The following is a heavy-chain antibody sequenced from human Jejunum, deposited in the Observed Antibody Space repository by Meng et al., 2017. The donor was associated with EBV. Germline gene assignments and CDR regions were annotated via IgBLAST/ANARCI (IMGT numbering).Heavy chain of an antibody. CDR1: VFTRSRHW. CDR2: INSDGRNT. J-gene: IGHJ4*02. D-gene: IGHD1-1*01. CDR3: AREGSEWHDVADY. V-gene: IGHV3-74*01. Sequence: VRLVEVGGGLVLLWGVRRRCCCVSVFTRSRHWMHWVRQVPGKGLVGVSRINSDGRNTAYADSVKGRFTISRDNAENKLYLQMDSVRGEDTAVYYCAREGSEWHDVADYWGQGTLVTVSS.